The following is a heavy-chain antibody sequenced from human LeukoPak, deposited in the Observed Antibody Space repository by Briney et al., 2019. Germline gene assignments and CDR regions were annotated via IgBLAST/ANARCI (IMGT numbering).Heavy chain of an antibody. CDR1: GYTFTSYG. Sequence: ASVKVSCKASGYTFTSYGISWVRQAPGQGLEWMGRISAYNGNTNYAQKLQGRVTMTTDTSTSTAYMELRSLRSDDTAVYYCARGEADSNYYYYYMDVWGKGTTVTVSS. J-gene: IGHJ6*03. CDR2: ISAYNGNT. D-gene: IGHD4-11*01. V-gene: IGHV1-18*01. CDR3: ARGEADSNYYYYYMDV.